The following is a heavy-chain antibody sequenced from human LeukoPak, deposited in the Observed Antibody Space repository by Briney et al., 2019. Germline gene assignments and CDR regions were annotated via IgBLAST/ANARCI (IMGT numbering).Heavy chain of an antibody. CDR3: ASPLTGRGLSLKYYFDY. D-gene: IGHD3-9*01. J-gene: IGHJ4*02. CDR2: ISYDGSNK. CDR1: GFTFSSYA. V-gene: IGHV3-30*04. Sequence: GGSLRLSCAASGFTFSSYAMHWVRQAPGKGLEWVAVISYDGSNKYYADSVKGRFTISRDNSKNTLYLQMNSLRAEDTAVYYCASPLTGRGLSLKYYFDYCGQGTLVTVSS.